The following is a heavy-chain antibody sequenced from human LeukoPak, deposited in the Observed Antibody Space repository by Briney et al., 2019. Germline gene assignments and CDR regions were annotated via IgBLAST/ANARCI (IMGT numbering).Heavy chain of an antibody. J-gene: IGHJ2*01. CDR3: ARHYGGNSIWYFDL. Sequence: SETLSLTCTVSGXSISSYYWSWIQRPPGKGLEWIGCIYYSGSTSYDPSLKSRVTISGDTSKNQFSLKLSSVTAADTAVYYCARHYGGNSIWYFDLWGRGTLVTVSS. CDR1: GXSISSYY. CDR2: IYYSGST. D-gene: IGHD4-23*01. V-gene: IGHV4-59*08.